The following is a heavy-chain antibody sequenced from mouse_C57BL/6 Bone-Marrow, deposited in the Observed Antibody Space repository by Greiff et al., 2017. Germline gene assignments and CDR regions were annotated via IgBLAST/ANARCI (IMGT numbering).Heavy chain of an antibody. D-gene: IGHD2-2*01. J-gene: IGHJ1*03. CDR3: ARRTMVTTRYFDV. Sequence: QVQLQQSGPELVKPGASVKISCKASGYAFSSSWMNWVKQRPGKGLEWIGRIYPGDGDTNYNGKFKGKATLTADKSSSTAYMQLSSLTSEDSAVYFCARRTMVTTRYFDVWGTGTTVTVSS. V-gene: IGHV1-82*01. CDR1: GYAFSSSW. CDR2: IYPGDGDT.